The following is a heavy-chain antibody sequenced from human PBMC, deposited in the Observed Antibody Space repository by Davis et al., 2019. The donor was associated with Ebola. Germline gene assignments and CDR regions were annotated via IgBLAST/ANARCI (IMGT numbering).Heavy chain of an antibody. CDR1: GGSSSGYS. D-gene: IGHD4-11*01. J-gene: IGHJ6*02. V-gene: IGHV4-34*01. CDR3: ARDRDSNYGVYYGMDV. CDR2: INHSGST. Sequence: MPSDTLSPTSAAYGGSSSGYSWSWFPKLPGKGLEWIGEINHSGSTNYNPSLKSRVTISVDTSKNQFSLKLSSVTAADTAVYYCARDRDSNYGVYYGMDVWGQGTTVTVSS.